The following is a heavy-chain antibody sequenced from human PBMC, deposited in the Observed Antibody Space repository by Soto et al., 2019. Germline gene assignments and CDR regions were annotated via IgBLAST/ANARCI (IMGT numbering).Heavy chain of an antibody. J-gene: IGHJ5*02. Sequence: SQTLSLPCAISGDSVSSNTASWNWIRQSPSRGLEWLGRTYFRPKWYNDYAVSVKSRIIINPDTSNNQFSLQLNSVTPEDTAVYFCAKGDNLGPKTGYAFDPWGQGIMVTVSS. CDR1: GDSVSSNTAS. CDR2: TYFRPKWYN. CDR3: AKGDNLGPKTGYAFDP. V-gene: IGHV6-1*01. D-gene: IGHD5-12*01.